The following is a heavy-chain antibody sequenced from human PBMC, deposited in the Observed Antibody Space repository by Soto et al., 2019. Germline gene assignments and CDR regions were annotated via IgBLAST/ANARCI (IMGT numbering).Heavy chain of an antibody. V-gene: IGHV1-46*01. CDR2: INPSGGST. Sequence: ASVKVSCKASGYTFTSYYMHWVRQAPGQGLEWMGIINPSGGSTSYAQKFQGRVTMTRDTSTSTVYMGLSSLRSEDTAVYYCARDWHDTAMVTSGYYYYYGMDVWGQGTTVTVSS. D-gene: IGHD5-18*01. CDR3: ARDWHDTAMVTSGYYYYYGMDV. J-gene: IGHJ6*02. CDR1: GYTFTSYY.